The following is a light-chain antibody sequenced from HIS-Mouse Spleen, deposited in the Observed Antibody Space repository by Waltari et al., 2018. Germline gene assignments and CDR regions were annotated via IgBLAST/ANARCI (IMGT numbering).Light chain of an antibody. Sequence: NFMLTQPHSVSESPGKTVTISCTGSSGSIASHLVHRYQQRPGSAPTTVIYEDNQRPSGVPDRFSGSIDSSSNSASLTISGLKTEDEADYYCQSYDSSNSWVFGGGTKLTVL. V-gene: IGLV6-57*02. J-gene: IGLJ3*02. CDR1: SGSIASHL. CDR3: QSYDSSNSWV. CDR2: EDN.